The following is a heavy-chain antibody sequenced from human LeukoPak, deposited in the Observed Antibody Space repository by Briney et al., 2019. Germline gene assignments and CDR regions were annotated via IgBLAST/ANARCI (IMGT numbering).Heavy chain of an antibody. D-gene: IGHD5-18*01. CDR2: IKSKTDGGTT. J-gene: IGHJ6*03. Sequence: GGSLRLSCAASGFTFSNAGMSWVRQAPGKGLEWVGRIKSKTDGGTTDYAAPVKGSFTISRDDSKNTLYMQMNSLKTEDTAVYYSTTSIGYSYGPYSYYSYMDVWGKGTTVTVSS. CDR3: TTSIGYSYGPYSYYSYMDV. CDR1: GFTFSNAG. V-gene: IGHV3-15*01.